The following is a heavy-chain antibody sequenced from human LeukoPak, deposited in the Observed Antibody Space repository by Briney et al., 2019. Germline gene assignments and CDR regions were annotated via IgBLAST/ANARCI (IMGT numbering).Heavy chain of an antibody. J-gene: IGHJ4*02. Sequence: SVKVSCKASGYTFTSYYMHWVRQAPGQGLEWMGRIIPILGIANCAQKFQGRVTITADKSTSTAYMELSSLRSEDTAVYYCARGEWELLFWGQGTLVTVSS. V-gene: IGHV1-69*04. CDR1: GYTFTSYY. CDR3: ARGEWELLF. CDR2: IIPILGIA. D-gene: IGHD1-26*01.